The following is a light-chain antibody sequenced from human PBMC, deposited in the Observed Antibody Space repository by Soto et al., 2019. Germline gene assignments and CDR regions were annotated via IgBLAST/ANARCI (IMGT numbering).Light chain of an antibody. Sequence: EIVMPQSPLSLTVTPGEPASISCKSSQSLQHNNGNTLLDWYMQKPGQSPQLLIYLGSRRAPGAPDRVSGSGSGTDFTLRLSTVEADDAAIYYCMQALQTPRAFGQGTKLEI. CDR3: MQALQTPRA. J-gene: IGKJ1*01. CDR1: QSLQHNNGNTL. CDR2: LGS. V-gene: IGKV2-28*01.